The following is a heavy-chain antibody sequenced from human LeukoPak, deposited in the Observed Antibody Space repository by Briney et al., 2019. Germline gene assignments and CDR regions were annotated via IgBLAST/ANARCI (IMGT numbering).Heavy chain of an antibody. Sequence: PGGPLRLSCAASGFTFSNYAMSWVRQAPGKGLEWVSAISGSGGNTYYADSVKGRFTISRDNSKNTLYLQMNSLRAEDTAVYYCAKAVNGVVARDWFDPWGQGTLVTVSS. CDR1: GFTFSNYA. J-gene: IGHJ5*02. CDR2: ISGSGGNT. CDR3: AKAVNGVVARDWFDP. D-gene: IGHD2-15*01. V-gene: IGHV3-23*01.